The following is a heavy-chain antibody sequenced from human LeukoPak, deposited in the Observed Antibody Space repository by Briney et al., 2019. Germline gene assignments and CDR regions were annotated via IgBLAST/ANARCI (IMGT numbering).Heavy chain of an antibody. CDR2: INPNSGGT. CDR3: ARDGQDCSSTSCYRLIYYYGMDV. J-gene: IGHJ6*02. Sequence: ASVKVCCKASGYTFTGYCMHWVRQAPGQGLEWMGWINPNSGGTNYAQKFQGRVTMTRDTSISTAYMELSRLRSDDTAVYYCARDGQDCSSTSCYRLIYYYGMDVWGQGTTVTASS. D-gene: IGHD2-2*01. V-gene: IGHV1-2*02. CDR1: GYTFTGYC.